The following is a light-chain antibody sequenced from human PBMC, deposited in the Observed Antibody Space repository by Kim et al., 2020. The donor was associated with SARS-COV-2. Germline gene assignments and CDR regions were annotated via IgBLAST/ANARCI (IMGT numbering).Light chain of an antibody. V-gene: IGLV3-19*01. Sequence: LGQNVRITCQGDSLRSYYASWYQQKPGQAPVLVIYGKNNRPSGIPDRFSGSRSGNTASLTITGAQAEDEADYYCSSRDSSGNHWVFGGGTQLTVL. CDR3: SSRDSSGNHWV. J-gene: IGLJ3*02. CDR2: GKN. CDR1: SLRSYY.